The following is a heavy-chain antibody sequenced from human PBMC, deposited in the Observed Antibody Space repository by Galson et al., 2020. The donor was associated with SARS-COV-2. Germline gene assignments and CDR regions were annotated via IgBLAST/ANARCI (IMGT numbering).Heavy chain of an antibody. CDR1: GDSFTGYY. D-gene: IGHD3-16*01. Sequence: ASVKVSCKASGDSFTGYYIHWVRQAPGQGLEWLGCVSFNSGDTKYAQMFQDRVTMTTDTATSTAYMDLSSLISDDTAIYFCARERGGSLYFDYWGQGTLVAVSS. V-gene: IGHV1-2*02. J-gene: IGHJ4*02. CDR2: VSFNSGDT. CDR3: ARERGGSLYFDY.